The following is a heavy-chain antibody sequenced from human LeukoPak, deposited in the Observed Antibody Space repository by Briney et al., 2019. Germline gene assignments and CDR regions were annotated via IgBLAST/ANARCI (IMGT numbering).Heavy chain of an antibody. V-gene: IGHV4-34*01. CDR2: INNSGST. J-gene: IGHJ4*02. CDR3: ARPFGWAQQPGFDY. Sequence: PSETLSLTCTVSLDSTTSNFWSWVRQPPGKGLEWIWQINNSGSTNYNPSLKSRVTISVDTSKNQFSLKLSSVTAADTAVYYCARPFGWAQQPGFDYWGQGTLVTVSS. CDR1: LDSTTSNF. D-gene: IGHD6-13*01.